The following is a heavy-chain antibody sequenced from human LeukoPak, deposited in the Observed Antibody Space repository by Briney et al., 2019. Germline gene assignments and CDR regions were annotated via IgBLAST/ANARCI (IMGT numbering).Heavy chain of an antibody. CDR3: ARVGSSSWYHYYYYMDV. J-gene: IGHJ6*03. Sequence: GGSLRLSCAASGFIVSSDYMTWVRQAPGKGLEWVSAISGSGGSTYYADSVKGRFTISRDNAKNSLYLQMNSLRAEDTAVYYCARVGSSSWYHYYYYMDVWGKGTTVTVSS. D-gene: IGHD6-13*01. CDR1: GFIVSSDY. V-gene: IGHV3-21*01. CDR2: ISGSGGST.